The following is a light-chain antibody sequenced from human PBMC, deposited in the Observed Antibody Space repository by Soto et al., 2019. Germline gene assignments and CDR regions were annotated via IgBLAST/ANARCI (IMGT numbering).Light chain of an antibody. Sequence: IQLTQSPTTLSASVGDRVTITCRASQGIGTALAWYHQRPGNSPDLLVYDASTLQSGVPSRFSGSGSETDFSLTISGLQPEDFGHYYCQQFNTKPLTFGGGTRVEIK. CDR3: QQFNTKPLT. V-gene: IGKV1-13*02. J-gene: IGKJ4*01. CDR1: QGIGTA. CDR2: DAS.